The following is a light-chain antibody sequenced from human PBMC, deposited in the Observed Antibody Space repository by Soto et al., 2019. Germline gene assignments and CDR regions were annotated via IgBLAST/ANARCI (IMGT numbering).Light chain of an antibody. J-gene: IGLJ2*01. Sequence: QSALTQPPSASGSLGQSVAISCTGTSSDVGGYNYVSWYQQHPGKAPKLIIYEVNKRPSGVPARFSGSKSGNTASLTVSGLQAEDEADYYCNSYAGDNPAFGGGTKVTVL. CDR1: SSDVGGYNY. CDR2: EVN. CDR3: NSYAGDNPA. V-gene: IGLV2-8*01.